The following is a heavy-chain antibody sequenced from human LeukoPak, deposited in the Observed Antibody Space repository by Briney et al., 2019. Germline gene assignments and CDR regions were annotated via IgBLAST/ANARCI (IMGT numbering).Heavy chain of an antibody. CDR2: INPSGGST. D-gene: IGHD3-3*01. CDR3: ARDFRGRFLGSSGIPFDY. J-gene: IGHJ4*02. Sequence: GASVKVSCKASGYTFTSYYMHWVRQAPGQGLEWMGIINPSGGSTSYAQKFQGRVTMTTDTSTSTAYMELRSLRSGDTAVYYCARDFRGRFLGSSGIPFDYWGQGTLVTVSS. V-gene: IGHV1-46*01. CDR1: GYTFTSYY.